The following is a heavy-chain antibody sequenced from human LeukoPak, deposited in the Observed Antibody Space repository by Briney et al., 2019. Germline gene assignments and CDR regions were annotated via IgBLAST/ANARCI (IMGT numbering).Heavy chain of an antibody. CDR1: GNSISSDDW. V-gene: IGHV4-4*02. J-gene: IGHJ4*02. CDR2: IYHRGST. D-gene: IGHD3-22*01. CDR3: ARRQYHDSTGYFVY. Sequence: SGTLSLTCTVSGNSISSDDWWTWVRQPPGRGLEWIGEIYHRGSTNYNPSLKSRVTISIDKSRNQFSLMLSSVTAADTAVYYCARRQYHDSTGYFVYWGQGTLVTVSS.